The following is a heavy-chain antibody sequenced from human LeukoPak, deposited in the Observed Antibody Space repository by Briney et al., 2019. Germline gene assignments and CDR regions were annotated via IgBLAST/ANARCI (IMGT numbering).Heavy chain of an antibody. V-gene: IGHV3-30*18. Sequence: PGGSLRLSCAASGFTFSSYGMHWVRQAPGKGLEWVAIISYDGSNKNYADSVKGRFTISRDNSKNTLYLQMNSLRAEDTAVYYCAKPYYGDYSFDQWGQGTLVTVSS. CDR1: GFTFSSYG. D-gene: IGHD4-17*01. CDR2: ISYDGSNK. J-gene: IGHJ4*02. CDR3: AKPYYGDYSFDQ.